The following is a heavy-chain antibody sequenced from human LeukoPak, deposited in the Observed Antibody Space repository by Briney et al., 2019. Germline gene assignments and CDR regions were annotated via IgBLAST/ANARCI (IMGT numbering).Heavy chain of an antibody. V-gene: IGHV3-23*01. J-gene: IGHJ4*02. CDR3: AKSVGDGSWFGFDY. CDR2: IIGSGGSA. D-gene: IGHD3-10*01. Sequence: GGSLRLSSAASGLNFSSYAMSWGSMATGKVPEMDLAIIGSGGSAYYANSVKGRFTISRDNSKNTLYLQMNSLRAEDTAVYYCAKSVGDGSWFGFDYWGQGILVTVSS. CDR1: GLNFSSYA.